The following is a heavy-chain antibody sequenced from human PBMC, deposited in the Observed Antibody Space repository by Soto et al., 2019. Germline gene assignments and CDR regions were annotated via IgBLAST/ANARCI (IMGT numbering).Heavy chain of an antibody. V-gene: IGHV1-8*01. D-gene: IGHD6-19*01. CDR1: RYTFTSYD. CDR2: MNPNSGNT. Sequence: SVQVSFKASRYTFTSYDINWVRQATGQGREGMGWMNPNSGNTGYAQKFQGRVTMTRNTSISTAYMELSSLRSEDTAVYYCAREAKQWLVVYYYYYYGMDVWGQGTTVTVSS. CDR3: AREAKQWLVVYYYYYYGMDV. J-gene: IGHJ6*02.